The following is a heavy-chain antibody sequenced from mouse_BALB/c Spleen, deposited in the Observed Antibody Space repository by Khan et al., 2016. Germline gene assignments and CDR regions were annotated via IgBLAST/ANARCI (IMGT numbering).Heavy chain of an antibody. V-gene: IGHV1-69*02. CDR2: IYPSDIYT. Sequence: QVQLQQPGAELVTPLSSVKLSSKASFYTFTSYWINWMKQRPGQGLEWIGNIYPSDIYTNYNQKFKDKATLTVDKSSSTAYMQLSSPTSEDSAIYYCTRGESTMIRGFAYWGQGSLVTVAA. D-gene: IGHD2-4*01. CDR3: TRGESTMIRGFAY. CDR1: FYTFTSYW. J-gene: IGHJ3*01.